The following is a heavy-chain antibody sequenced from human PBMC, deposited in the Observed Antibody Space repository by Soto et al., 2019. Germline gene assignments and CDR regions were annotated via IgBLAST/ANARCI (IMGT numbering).Heavy chain of an antibody. V-gene: IGHV4-34*01. CDR1: GGSFSGYY. Sequence: QVQLQQWGAGLLKPSETLSLTCAVYGGSFSGYYWSWIRQPPGKGLEWIGEINHSGRTNYNPSLKSRVTISVDTSKNQFSLKLSSVTAADTAVYYCARVGNSHTSIVVVPAANYYYYYGMDVWGQGTTVTVSS. D-gene: IGHD2-2*01. CDR3: ARVGNSHTSIVVVPAANYYYYYGMDV. CDR2: INHSGRT. J-gene: IGHJ6*02.